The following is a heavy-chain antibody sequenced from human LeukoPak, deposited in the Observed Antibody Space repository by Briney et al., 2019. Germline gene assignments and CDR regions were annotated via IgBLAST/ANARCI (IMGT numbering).Heavy chain of an antibody. CDR2: IRSKAYGGTT. CDR1: GFRFSSYA. Sequence: GGSLRLSCAASGFRFSSYAMSWVRQAPWKGLEWVGFIRSKAYGGTTEYAASVKGRFTISRDDSKSIAYLQMNSLRAEDTAVYYCAKITYSSSWYYFDYWGQGTLVTVSS. CDR3: AKITYSSSWYYFDY. J-gene: IGHJ4*02. D-gene: IGHD6-13*01. V-gene: IGHV3-71*01.